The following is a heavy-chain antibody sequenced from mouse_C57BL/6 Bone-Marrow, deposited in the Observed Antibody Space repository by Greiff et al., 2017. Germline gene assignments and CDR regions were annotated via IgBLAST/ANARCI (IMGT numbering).Heavy chain of an antibody. Sequence: QVQLQQPGAELVKPGASVQMSCQASGYTFTSFWITWVKQRPGQGLEWIGDIYPGIGSTTYTEMFKSKATLTVDTSTSTAYMQLRRLAAEASEVYYCARRGLGSCYFDYWGQGTTLTVSS. CDR1: GYTFTSFW. CDR3: ARRGLGSCYFDY. J-gene: IGHJ2*01. CDR2: IYPGIGST. V-gene: IGHV1-55*01. D-gene: IGHD3-3*01.